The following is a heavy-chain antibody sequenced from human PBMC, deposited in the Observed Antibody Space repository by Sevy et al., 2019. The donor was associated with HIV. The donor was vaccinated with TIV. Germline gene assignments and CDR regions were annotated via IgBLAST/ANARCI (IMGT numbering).Heavy chain of an antibody. Sequence: GGSLRLSCAASGFICSSYWMSWVRQAPGKGLEWVANIKQDGSEKYYVDSVKGRFTISRDNAKNSVYLEMNSLRPEDTAIYYCAKGNSGSFDYWGQGTLVTVSS. D-gene: IGHD3-22*01. V-gene: IGHV3-7*01. CDR2: IKQDGSEK. CDR1: GFICSSYW. J-gene: IGHJ4*02. CDR3: AKGNSGSFDY.